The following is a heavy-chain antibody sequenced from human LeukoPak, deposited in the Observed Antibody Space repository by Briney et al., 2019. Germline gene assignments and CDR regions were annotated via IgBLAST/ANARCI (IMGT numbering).Heavy chain of an antibody. CDR1: GGTFSSYA. Sequence: GASVKVSCKASGGTFSSYAISWVRQAPGQGLEWMGRIIPILGIANYAQKFQGRVTITADKSTSTAYMELSSLRSEDTAVYYCARPGDSSGFDYWGQGTLVTVSS. D-gene: IGHD3-22*01. CDR2: IIPILGIA. V-gene: IGHV1-69*04. J-gene: IGHJ4*02. CDR3: ARPGDSSGFDY.